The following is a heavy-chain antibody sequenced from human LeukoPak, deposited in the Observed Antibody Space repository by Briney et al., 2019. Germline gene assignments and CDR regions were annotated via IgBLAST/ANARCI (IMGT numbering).Heavy chain of an antibody. V-gene: IGHV3-30-3*01. J-gene: IGHJ4*02. D-gene: IGHD3-3*01. CDR3: ARGADFLYYFDY. CDR1: GFTFSSYA. Sequence: GGSLRLSCAASGFTFSSYAMHWVRQAPGKGLEWMAVISYDGSNKYYADSVKGRFTISRDNSKSTLYLQMNSLRAEDTAVYYCARGADFLYYFDYWGQGTLVTVSS. CDR2: ISYDGSNK.